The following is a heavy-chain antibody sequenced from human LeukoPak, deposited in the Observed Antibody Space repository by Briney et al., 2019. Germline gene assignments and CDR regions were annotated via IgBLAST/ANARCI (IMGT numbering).Heavy chain of an antibody. D-gene: IGHD3-10*01. CDR2: INPSGGST. J-gene: IGHJ4*02. V-gene: IGHV1-46*01. Sequence: ASVKVSCKASGYTFTSYYMHWVRQAPGQGLEWMGIINPSGGSTSYAQKFQGRVTMTRDMSTSTVYMELSSLRSEDTAVYYCARGPPYYYGSGSYQERIYFDYWGQGTLVTVSS. CDR3: ARGPPYYYGSGSYQERIYFDY. CDR1: GYTFTSYY.